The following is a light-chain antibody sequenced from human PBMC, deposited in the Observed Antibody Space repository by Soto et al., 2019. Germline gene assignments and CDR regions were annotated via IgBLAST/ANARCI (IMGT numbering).Light chain of an antibody. J-gene: IGLJ1*01. Sequence: QSFLTQPPSASGSPGRSVTISCTGTRNDIGAYEFVSWYQHHPGKAPKLIIYEVVQRPSGVPDRFSGSKSGNTASLTVSGLQAADEADYYCKSYAGSNTYVFGTGTKVT. V-gene: IGLV2-8*01. CDR3: KSYAGSNTYV. CDR1: RNDIGAYEF. CDR2: EVV.